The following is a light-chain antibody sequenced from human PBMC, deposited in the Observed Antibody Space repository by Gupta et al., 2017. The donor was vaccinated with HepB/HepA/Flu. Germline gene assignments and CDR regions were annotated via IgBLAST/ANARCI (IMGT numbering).Light chain of an antibody. CDR2: WAS. CDR3: QQYDRTPCS. J-gene: IGKJ2*04. Sequence: DIVMTQSPDSLAVSLGERATINCKSSQSVLYSSNNKNYLAWYQQKPGQPPKLLIYWASTRESGVPDRFSGSGSGTDFTLTISSLQAEDVAVYYCQQYDRTPCSFGQGTKLEIK. CDR1: QSVLYSSNNKNY. V-gene: IGKV4-1*01.